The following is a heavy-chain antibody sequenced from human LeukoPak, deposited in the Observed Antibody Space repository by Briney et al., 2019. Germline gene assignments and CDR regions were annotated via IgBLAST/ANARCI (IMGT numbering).Heavy chain of an antibody. Sequence: GGSLRLSCAASGFTFSSYAMSWVRQAPGKGLEWVSSISASAAMTYYADSVKGRFTVSRDNSNNRLYLQMSGLTVADTAVYYCAKDRSIGTYYTFDHWGQGTLVTVSS. CDR3: AKDRSIGTYYTFDH. J-gene: IGHJ4*02. V-gene: IGHV3-23*01. CDR2: ISASAAMT. D-gene: IGHD1-26*01. CDR1: GFTFSSYA.